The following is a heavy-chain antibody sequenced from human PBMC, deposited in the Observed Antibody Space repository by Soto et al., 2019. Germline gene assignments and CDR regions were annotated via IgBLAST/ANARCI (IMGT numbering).Heavy chain of an antibody. J-gene: IGHJ4*02. V-gene: IGHV4-59*08. CDR1: GGSISSYY. D-gene: IGHD3-10*01. Sequence: QVQLQESGPGLVKPSETLSLTCTVSGGSISSYYWSWIRQPPGKGLEWIGYIYYSGSTNYNPSLKSRVTISVDTSKNQCSLKPNSMTAADTAVYYCARHNYGSGSTYFDYWGQGTLVTVSS. CDR3: ARHNYGSGSTYFDY. CDR2: IYYSGST.